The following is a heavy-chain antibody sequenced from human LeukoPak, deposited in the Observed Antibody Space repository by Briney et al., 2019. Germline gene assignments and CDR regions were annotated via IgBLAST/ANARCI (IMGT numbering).Heavy chain of an antibody. CDR3: TRESGSYHGNDY. J-gene: IGHJ4*02. D-gene: IGHD1-26*01. Sequence: ASVKVSCKASGYTFTSYGISWVRQAPGQGLEWMGRINPNNGATNYAQKLQGRVTITGDTSISTAYMELSSLRSDDTAVYYCTRESGSYHGNDYWGQGTLVTVSS. CDR1: GYTFTSYG. CDR2: INPNNGAT. V-gene: IGHV1-2*06.